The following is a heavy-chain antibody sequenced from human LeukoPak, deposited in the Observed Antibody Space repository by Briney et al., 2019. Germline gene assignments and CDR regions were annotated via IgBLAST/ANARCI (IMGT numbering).Heavy chain of an antibody. V-gene: IGHV4-34*01. CDR2: INHSGST. J-gene: IGHJ6*02. CDR1: GGSFSGYY. D-gene: IGHD6-19*01. Sequence: SETLSLTCAVYGGSFSGYYWSWIRQPPGKGLEWIGEINHSGSTNYNPSLKSRVTISVDTSKNQFSLKLSSVTAADTAVYYCARGSSGWSYNYYGMDVWGQGTTVTVSS. CDR3: ARGSSGWSYNYYGMDV.